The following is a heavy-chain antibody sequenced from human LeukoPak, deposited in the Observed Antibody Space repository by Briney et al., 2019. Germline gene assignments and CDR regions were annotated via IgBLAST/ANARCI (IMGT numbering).Heavy chain of an antibody. V-gene: IGHV4-4*08. J-gene: IGHJ4*02. D-gene: IGHD3-10*01. CDR1: GGGISTYY. CDR2: IANGAT. CDR3: ARDKAHSYGYYFDP. Sequence: SETLSLTCTVAGGGISTYYWYWIRQTPGKGLEWVGHIANGATDYNPSLKSRAIISVDTSKNQISLRLTSVTAADTAVYHCARDKAHSYGYYFDPWGPGTQVLVSS.